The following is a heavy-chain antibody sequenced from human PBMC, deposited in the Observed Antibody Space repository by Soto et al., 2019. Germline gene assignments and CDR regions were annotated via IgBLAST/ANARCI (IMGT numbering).Heavy chain of an antibody. CDR1: GFTFTSSA. D-gene: IGHD3-10*01. J-gene: IGHJ3*02. V-gene: IGHV1-58*01. CDR3: AADGGDHITMVGGVYVFDI. CDR2: IVVGSGNT. Sequence: SVKVSCKASGFTFTSSAVQWVRQARGQRLEWIGWIVVGSGNTNYAQKFQERVTITRDMSTSTAYMELSSLRSEDTAVYYCAADGGDHITMVGGVYVFDIGGKGKMVTVS.